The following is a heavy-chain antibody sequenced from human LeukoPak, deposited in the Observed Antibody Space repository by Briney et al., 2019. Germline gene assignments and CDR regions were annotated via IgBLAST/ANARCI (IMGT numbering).Heavy chain of an antibody. D-gene: IGHD4-17*01. CDR2: FDPADGEP. CDR1: GYTLTEVS. Sequence: ASVKVSCKISGYTLTEVSMHWVRQAPGKGLEWMGGFDPADGEPIYAQKFQGRVTMREDTSTDTAYMDLSSLRSEDTAVYYCATEVVGYGDVHYFDSWGQGTLVTVSS. V-gene: IGHV1-24*01. J-gene: IGHJ4*02. CDR3: ATEVVGYGDVHYFDS.